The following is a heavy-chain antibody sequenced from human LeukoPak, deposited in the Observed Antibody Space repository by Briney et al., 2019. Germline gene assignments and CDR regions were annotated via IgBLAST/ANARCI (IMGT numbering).Heavy chain of an antibody. Sequence: SVKVSCKASGGTFSSYTISWVRQAPGQELEWMGRIIPILGTANYAQKFQGRVTITADKSTSTAYMELSSLRSEDTAVYYCARSSYYYDSSGYFDYWGQGTLVTVSS. J-gene: IGHJ4*02. D-gene: IGHD3-22*01. CDR1: GGTFSSYT. V-gene: IGHV1-69*08. CDR2: IIPILGTA. CDR3: ARSSYYYDSSGYFDY.